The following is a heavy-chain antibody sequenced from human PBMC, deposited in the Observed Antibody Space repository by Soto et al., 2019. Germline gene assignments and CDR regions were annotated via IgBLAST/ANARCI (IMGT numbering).Heavy chain of an antibody. CDR3: ARSAQDIVVVPAARGEDWFDP. CDR2: MNPNSGNT. Sequence: GXSVKVSCQASGYTFTSYDINWVRQATVQGLEWMGWMNPNSGNTGYAQKFQGRVTMTRNTSISTAYMELSSLRSEDTAVYYCARSAQDIVVVPAARGEDWFDPWGQGTLVTVSS. J-gene: IGHJ5*02. D-gene: IGHD2-2*01. CDR1: GYTFTSYD. V-gene: IGHV1-8*01.